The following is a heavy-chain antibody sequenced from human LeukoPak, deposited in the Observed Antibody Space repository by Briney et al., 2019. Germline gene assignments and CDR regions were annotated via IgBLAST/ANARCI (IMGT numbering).Heavy chain of an antibody. J-gene: IGHJ4*02. CDR3: ATGFVGFGEPHDY. Sequence: PSQTLSLTCTVSGGSISTDYYWSWIRQPPGKGLEWIGYIYYSGNTYYNPSLKSRVIISVDTSKNQFSLKLSSVTAADTAVYYCATGFVGFGEPHDYWGQGTLVTVSS. CDR2: IYYSGNT. CDR1: GGSISTDYY. D-gene: IGHD3-10*01. V-gene: IGHV4-30-4*01.